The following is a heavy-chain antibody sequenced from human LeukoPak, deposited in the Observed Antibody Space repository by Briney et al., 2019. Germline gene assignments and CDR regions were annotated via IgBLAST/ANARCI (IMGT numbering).Heavy chain of an antibody. Sequence: NPSETLSLTCAVYGGSFSGYYWSWIRQPPGKGLEWIGEINHSGSTNYNPSLKSRVTISVDTSKNQFSLKLSSVTAADTAVYYCARSFLYYYYYMDVLGKGTTVTVSS. J-gene: IGHJ6*03. CDR3: ARSFLYYYYYMDV. CDR1: GGSFSGYY. V-gene: IGHV4-34*01. CDR2: INHSGST. D-gene: IGHD2/OR15-2a*01.